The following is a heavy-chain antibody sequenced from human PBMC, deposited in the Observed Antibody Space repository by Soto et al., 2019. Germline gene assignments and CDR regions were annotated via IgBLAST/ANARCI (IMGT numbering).Heavy chain of an antibody. CDR1: GGSIRGSY. CDR3: ARSVAVPGAHIDY. D-gene: IGHD6-19*01. Sequence: SLPCGVSGGSIRGSYWSWIRQSPGKGLEWLGYVYYTGSTNYTPSLRSRVSISVDTSKNEFSLRLSSVTAADTAVYFCARSVAVPGAHIDYWGQGTQVTVSS. V-gene: IGHV4-59*01. J-gene: IGHJ4*02. CDR2: VYYTGST.